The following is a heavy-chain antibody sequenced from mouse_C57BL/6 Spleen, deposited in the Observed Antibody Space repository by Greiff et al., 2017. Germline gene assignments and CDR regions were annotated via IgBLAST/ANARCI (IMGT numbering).Heavy chain of an antibody. CDR2: IDPSDSYT. D-gene: IGHD1-1*01. J-gene: IGHJ1*03. Sequence: QVQLQQPGAELVKPGASVKLSCKASGYTFTSYWMQWVKQRPGQGLEWIGEIDPSDSYTNYNQKFKGKATLTVETSSSTAYMQLSSLTSEDSVVYYCARDGTVVARGYFDVWGTGTTVTVSS. V-gene: IGHV1-50*01. CDR3: ARDGTVVARGYFDV. CDR1: GYTFTSYW.